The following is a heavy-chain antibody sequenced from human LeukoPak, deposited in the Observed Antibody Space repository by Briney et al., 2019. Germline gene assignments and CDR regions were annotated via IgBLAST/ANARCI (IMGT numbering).Heavy chain of an antibody. Sequence: PSETLSLTCAVSGGSISSGGYSWSWIRQPPGKGLEWIGYIYHSGSTYYNPSLKSRVTISVDRSKNQFSLKLSSVTAADTAVYYCARVTTNYGSGNNWFDPWGQGTLVTVSS. CDR3: ARVTTNYGSGNNWFDP. V-gene: IGHV4-30-2*01. D-gene: IGHD3-10*01. CDR2: IYHSGST. CDR1: GGSISSGGYS. J-gene: IGHJ5*02.